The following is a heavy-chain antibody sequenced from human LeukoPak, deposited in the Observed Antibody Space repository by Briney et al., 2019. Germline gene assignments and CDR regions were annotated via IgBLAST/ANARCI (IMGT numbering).Heavy chain of an antibody. J-gene: IGHJ4*02. Sequence: QSGGSLRLSCAASGFTFSSYWMSWVRQAPGKGPEWVAHIKQDASQEDHVDSVKGRFTISRDNAKNSLYLQMNSLRAEDTAVYYCARGVVYPTWSGPHWSDYWGQGTLITVSS. CDR1: GFTFSSYW. CDR3: ARGVVYPTWSGPHWSDY. D-gene: IGHD3-3*01. CDR2: IKQDASQE. V-gene: IGHV3-7*01.